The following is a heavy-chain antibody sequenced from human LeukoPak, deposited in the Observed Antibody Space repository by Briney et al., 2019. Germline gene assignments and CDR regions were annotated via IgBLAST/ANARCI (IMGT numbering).Heavy chain of an antibody. J-gene: IGHJ4*02. D-gene: IGHD5-18*01. CDR1: GFTFSSSW. CDR3: ARHRGYSYGSFGV. Sequence: GGSLRLSCAASGFTFSSSWMSWVRQAPGKGLEWVANIKQDGSEKYYVDSVKGRFTISRDNAKNSLYLQMNSLRAEDTAVYYCARHRGYSYGSFGVWGQGTLVTVSS. V-gene: IGHV3-7*01. CDR2: IKQDGSEK.